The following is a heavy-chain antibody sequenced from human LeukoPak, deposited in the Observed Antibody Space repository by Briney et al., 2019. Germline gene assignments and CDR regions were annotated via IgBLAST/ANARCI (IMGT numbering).Heavy chain of an antibody. CDR1: GFTFSSYW. V-gene: IGHV3-7*01. D-gene: IGHD3-10*01. J-gene: IGHJ6*03. Sequence: GRSLRLSCAASGFTFSSYWMSWVRQAPGKGPEWVANIKQDGSEKYYVDSVKGRFTISRDNDKNSLYLQMNSLRAEDTAVYYCRASGQSSAAPGSYYYNMDVWGKGTTVTVSS. CDR2: IKQDGSEK. CDR3: RASGQSSAAPGSYYYNMDV.